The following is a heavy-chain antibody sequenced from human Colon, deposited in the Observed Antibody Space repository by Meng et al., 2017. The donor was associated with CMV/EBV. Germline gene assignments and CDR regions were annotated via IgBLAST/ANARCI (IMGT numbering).Heavy chain of an antibody. CDR1: GGSISNSNYQ. J-gene: IGHJ5*02. Sequence: CTVSGGSISNSNYQWDWIRQAPGNALEWIGNVFFRGNTYYNPSLGGRVILSVDTSKNQLSLDLSSVTAADTAVYFCARVRILGATIDTWGQGTLVTVSS. V-gene: IGHV4-39*07. CDR3: ARVRILGATIDT. CDR2: VFFRGNT. D-gene: IGHD1-26*01.